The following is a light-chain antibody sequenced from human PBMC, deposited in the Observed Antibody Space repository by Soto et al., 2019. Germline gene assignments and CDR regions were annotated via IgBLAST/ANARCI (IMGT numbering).Light chain of an antibody. V-gene: IGKV1-5*01. Sequence: DIQMTQSPSTLSASVGDRVTITCRASQSISRRLAWYQQKPGKVPKLLIYGASSLESGVPSRFSGSGSGTDFTLTISRLEPEDFEVYYCQQYGNSSRTFGQGTKVDIX. CDR1: QSISRR. CDR3: QQYGNSSRT. J-gene: IGKJ1*01. CDR2: GAS.